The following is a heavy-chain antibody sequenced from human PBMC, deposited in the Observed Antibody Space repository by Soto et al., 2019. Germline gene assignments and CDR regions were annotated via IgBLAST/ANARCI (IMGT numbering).Heavy chain of an antibody. CDR3: ARLNGYCVSTSCQGYYGRDV. D-gene: IGHD2-2*03. CDR1: GGSISSYY. J-gene: IGHJ6*02. CDR2: IYYSGST. Sequence: SETLSLTCTVSGGSISSYYWSWIRQPPGKGLEWIGYIYYSGSTNYNPSLKSRVTISVDTSKNQFSLKLSSVTAADTAVYYCARLNGYCVSTSCQGYYGRDVWGQGTTVTVSS. V-gene: IGHV4-59*08.